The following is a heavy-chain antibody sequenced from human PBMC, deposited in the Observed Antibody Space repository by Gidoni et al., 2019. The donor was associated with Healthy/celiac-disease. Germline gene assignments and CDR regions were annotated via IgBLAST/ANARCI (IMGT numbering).Heavy chain of an antibody. J-gene: IGHJ4*02. CDR1: GYRFTSHW. D-gene: IGHD4-17*01. CDR3: ARRPRATVTKGWDY. V-gene: IGHV5-10-1*03. Sequence: EVQLVQSGAEVKKPGESLRISCKGSGYRFTSHWISWVRQMPGKGLEWMVRIDPSDSYTNYSPSFQGHVTISADKSISTAYLQWSSLKASDTAMYYCARRPRATVTKGWDYWGQGTLVTVSS. CDR2: IDPSDSYT.